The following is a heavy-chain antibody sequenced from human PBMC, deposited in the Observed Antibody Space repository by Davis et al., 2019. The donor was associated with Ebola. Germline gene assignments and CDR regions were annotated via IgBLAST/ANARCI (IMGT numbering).Heavy chain of an antibody. V-gene: IGHV3-53*01. Sequence: GGSLRLSCAASGFTVSSNYMSWVRQAPGKGLEWVSVIYSGGSTYYADSVKGRFTISRDNSKNTLYLQMNSLKTEDTAVYYCTRAMERWELPAGGDYWGQGTLVTVSS. CDR1: GFTVSSNY. CDR2: IYSGGST. J-gene: IGHJ4*02. D-gene: IGHD1-26*01. CDR3: TRAMERWELPAGGDY.